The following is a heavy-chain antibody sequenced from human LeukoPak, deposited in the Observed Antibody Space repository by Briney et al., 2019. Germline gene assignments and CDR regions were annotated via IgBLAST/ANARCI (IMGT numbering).Heavy chain of an antibody. CDR3: TRGSSGRRDN. V-gene: IGHV1-8*01. J-gene: IGHJ4*02. CDR2: MNPNSGNT. CDR1: GYTFTSCD. D-gene: IGHD6-19*01. Sequence: ASVKVSCKASGYTFTSCDINWVRQATRQGLEWMGWMNPNSGNTGCGQSFQGRITMTRDISIGTAYMELSNLTSEDTAIYYCTRGSSGRRDNWGQGTLVTVSA.